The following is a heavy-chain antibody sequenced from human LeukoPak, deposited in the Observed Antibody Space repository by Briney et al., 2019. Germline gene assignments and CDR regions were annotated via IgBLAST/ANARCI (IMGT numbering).Heavy chain of an antibody. D-gene: IGHD3-16*02. CDR1: GGSISSYY. J-gene: IGHJ4*02. CDR3: ARGHYDYVWGSYRSATKFDY. Sequence: KTSETLSLTCTVSGGSISSYYWSWIRQPPGKGLEWIGYIYYSGSTNYNPSLKSRVTISVDTSKNQFSLRLSSVTAADTAVYYCARGHYDYVWGSYRSATKFDYWGQGTLVTVSS. V-gene: IGHV4-59*01. CDR2: IYYSGST.